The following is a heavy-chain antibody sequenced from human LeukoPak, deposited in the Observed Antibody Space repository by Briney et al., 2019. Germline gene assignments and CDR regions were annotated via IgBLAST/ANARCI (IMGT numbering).Heavy chain of an antibody. Sequence: GGSLRLSCAASGFTFSSYAMSWVRQAPGKGLEWVSAISGSGGSTYYADSVKGRFTISRDNSKNPLYLQMNSLRAEDTAVYYCAKDQVIVVVPAAPPDYWGQGTLVTVSS. CDR3: AKDQVIVVVPAAPPDY. V-gene: IGHV3-23*01. J-gene: IGHJ4*02. CDR2: ISGSGGST. D-gene: IGHD2-2*01. CDR1: GFTFSSYA.